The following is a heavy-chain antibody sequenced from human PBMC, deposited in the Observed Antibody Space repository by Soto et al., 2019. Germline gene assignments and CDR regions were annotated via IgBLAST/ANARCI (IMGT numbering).Heavy chain of an antibody. Sequence: SETLSLTCTVSGGSISSYYWSWIRQPPGKGLEWIGYIYYSGSTNYNPSLKSRVTISVDTSKNQFSLKLSSVTAADTAVYYCARLSSSWYWYFDYWGQGTLVTVSS. CDR1: GGSISSYY. J-gene: IGHJ4*02. CDR2: IYYSGST. CDR3: ARLSSSWYWYFDY. V-gene: IGHV4-59*08. D-gene: IGHD6-13*01.